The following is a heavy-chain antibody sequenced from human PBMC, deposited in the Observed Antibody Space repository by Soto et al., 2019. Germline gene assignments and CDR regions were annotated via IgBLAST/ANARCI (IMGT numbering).Heavy chain of an antibody. J-gene: IGHJ5*02. CDR2: ISAYNGNT. D-gene: IGHD5-12*01. CDR3: ARLRWLRFGGVNTYP. Sequence: ASVKVSCKASGYTFTSYGISWVRQAPGQGLEWMGWISAYNGNTNYAQKLQGRVTMTTDTSTSTAYMELRSLRSDDTAVYYCARLRWLRFGGVNTYPWGQGTLVTVSS. V-gene: IGHV1-18*01. CDR1: GYTFTSYG.